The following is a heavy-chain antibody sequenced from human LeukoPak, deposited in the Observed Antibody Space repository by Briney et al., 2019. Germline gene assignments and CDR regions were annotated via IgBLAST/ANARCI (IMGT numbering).Heavy chain of an antibody. CDR1: GFTLSSYA. V-gene: IGHV3-23*01. CDR2: ISGSGDGT. J-gene: IGHJ4*02. D-gene: IGHD6-19*01. Sequence: GGSLRLSCAASGFTLSSYAMTWVRQAPGKGLEWVSVISGSGDGTYYADSVKGRFTISRDNSKNTLYLQMNSLRAEDTAVYYCAKDVWSSGWYYFDYWGQGTLVTVSS. CDR3: AKDVWSSGWYYFDY.